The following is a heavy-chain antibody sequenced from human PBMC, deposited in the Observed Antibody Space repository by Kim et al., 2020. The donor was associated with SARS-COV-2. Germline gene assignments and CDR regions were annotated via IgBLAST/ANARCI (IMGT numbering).Heavy chain of an antibody. D-gene: IGHD6-19*01. V-gene: IGHV3-23*01. CDR2: T. CDR3: AKGGAGRPHDY. Sequence: TYYADTVKGRFTISRDNSKNTLYLQMNSLRAEDTAVYYCAKGGAGRPHDYWGQGTLVTVSS. J-gene: IGHJ4*02.